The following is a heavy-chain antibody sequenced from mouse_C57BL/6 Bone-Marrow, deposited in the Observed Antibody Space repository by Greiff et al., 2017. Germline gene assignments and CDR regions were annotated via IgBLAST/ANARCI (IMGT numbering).Heavy chain of an antibody. CDR1: GYTFTDYE. CDR2: IDPETGGT. J-gene: IGHJ3*01. V-gene: IGHV1-15*01. CDR3: TRSDSVAWFAY. D-gene: IGHD2-12*01. Sequence: SGAELVRPGASVTLSCKASGYTFTDYEMHWVKQTPVHGLDWIGAIDPETGGTAYNQKFKGKAILTADTSSSTAYMELRSLTSEDSAVYYCTRSDSVAWFAYWGQGTLVTVSA.